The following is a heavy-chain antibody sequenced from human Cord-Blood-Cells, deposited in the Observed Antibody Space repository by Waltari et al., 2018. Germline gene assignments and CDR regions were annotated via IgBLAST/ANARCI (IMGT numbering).Heavy chain of an antibody. D-gene: IGHD6-13*01. Sequence: QVQLVESGGGVVQSGRSLRLSCAASGFTFSSFGMPWVRQAPGKGLEWVAVLSYDGSNKYYADSVKGRFTISRDNSKNTLYLQMNSLRAEDTAVYYCAKPSGGIAAAGRHFDYWGQGTLVTVSS. J-gene: IGHJ4*02. CDR2: LSYDGSNK. CDR1: GFTFSSFG. CDR3: AKPSGGIAAAGRHFDY. V-gene: IGHV3-30*18.